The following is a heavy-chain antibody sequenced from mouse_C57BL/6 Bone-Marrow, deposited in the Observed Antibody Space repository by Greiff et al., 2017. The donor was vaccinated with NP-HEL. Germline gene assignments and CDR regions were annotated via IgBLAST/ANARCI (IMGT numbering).Heavy chain of an antibody. D-gene: IGHD2-4*01. CDR3: AREDYDRFAY. CDR2: ISSGGSYT. Sequence: EVKVVESGGDLVKPGGSLKLSCAASGFTFSSYGMSWVRQTPDKRLEWVATISSGGSYTYYPDSVKGRFTISRDNAKNTLYLQMSSLKSEDTAMYYCAREDYDRFAYWGQGTLVTVSA. J-gene: IGHJ3*01. V-gene: IGHV5-6*01. CDR1: GFTFSSYG.